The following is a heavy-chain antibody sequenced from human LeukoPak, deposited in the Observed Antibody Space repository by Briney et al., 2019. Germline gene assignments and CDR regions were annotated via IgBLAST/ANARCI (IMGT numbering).Heavy chain of an antibody. J-gene: IGHJ2*01. V-gene: IGHV3-30*18. CDR3: AKDGPYCGGITCYFRYFDL. CDR1: GFTMRNHW. Sequence: GGSLRLSCAASGFTMRNHWMSWVRQAPGKGLEWVAVISNDGSIIYYADSVKGRFTISRDSSKNTLHLQMNSLRPDDTAVYYCAKDGPYCGGITCYFRYFDLWGRGTLDTVSS. D-gene: IGHD2-21*01. CDR2: ISNDGSII.